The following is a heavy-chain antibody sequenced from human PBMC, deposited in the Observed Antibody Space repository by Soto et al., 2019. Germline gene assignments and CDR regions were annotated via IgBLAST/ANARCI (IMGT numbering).Heavy chain of an antibody. Sequence: PGWSLRLSCAASGFIFSISPMHWVRQAPGKGPEWVALISYDGTNKFYADSVKGRFAISRDNSKSTLYLQVDSLRPEDAAVYYCARDPKTSGGQHWAFNYFDSWGQGTLVTGSS. J-gene: IGHJ4*02. CDR3: ARDPKTSGGQHWAFNYFDS. V-gene: IGHV3-30*09. CDR1: GFIFSISP. CDR2: ISYDGTNK. D-gene: IGHD7-27*01.